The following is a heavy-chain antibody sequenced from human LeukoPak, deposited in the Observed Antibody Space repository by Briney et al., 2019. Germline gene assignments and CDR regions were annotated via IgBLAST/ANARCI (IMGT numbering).Heavy chain of an antibody. CDR3: ARDSHMGY. Sequence: SETLSLTCTVSGYSISSGYYWGWIRQPPGKGLEWIGSIYHSGSTYYNPSLKSRVTISVDTSKNQFSLKLSSVTAADTAVYHCARDSHMGYWGQGTLVTVSS. V-gene: IGHV4-38-2*02. CDR1: GYSISSGYY. CDR2: IYHSGST. J-gene: IGHJ4*02.